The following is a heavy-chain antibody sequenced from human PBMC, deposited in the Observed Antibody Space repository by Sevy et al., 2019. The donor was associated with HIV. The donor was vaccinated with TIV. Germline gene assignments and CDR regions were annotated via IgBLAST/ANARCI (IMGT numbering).Heavy chain of an antibody. CDR2: IRYDGSNK. CDR3: AENTYYDFWSGEWGMDV. Sequence: GGFLRLSCAASGFTFSSYGMHWVRQAPGKGLEWVAFIRYDGSNKYYADSVKGRFTISRDNSKNTLYLQMNSLRAEDTAVYYCAENTYYDFWSGEWGMDVWGQGTTVTVSS. V-gene: IGHV3-30*02. J-gene: IGHJ6*02. D-gene: IGHD3-3*01. CDR1: GFTFSSYG.